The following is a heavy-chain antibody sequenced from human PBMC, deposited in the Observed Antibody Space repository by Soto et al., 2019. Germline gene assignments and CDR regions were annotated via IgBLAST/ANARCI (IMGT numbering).Heavy chain of an antibody. V-gene: IGHV5-51*01. CDR2: IYPGDSDT. D-gene: IGHD6-19*01. J-gene: IGHJ5*02. Sequence: PGESLKISCKGSGYSFTSYWIAWVRQMPGKGLECMGIIYPGDSDTRYSPSFEGQVTISADKSINTAYLQWSSLKASDSAMYCCARPFDTSGWYDHWGQGTLVTVSS. CDR1: GYSFTSYW. CDR3: ARPFDTSGWYDH.